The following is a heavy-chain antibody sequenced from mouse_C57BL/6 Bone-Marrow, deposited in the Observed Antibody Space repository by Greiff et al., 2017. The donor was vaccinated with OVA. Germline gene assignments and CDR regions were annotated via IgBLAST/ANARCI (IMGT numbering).Heavy chain of an antibody. J-gene: IGHJ3*01. CDR1: FSPFPLSF. Sequence: FSFPSSFSPFPLSFLPFFHPRPFHFLDFLFVIYPSYLYTNYNQNFKGKATLTVDTSSSTAYMQLSSLTSEDSAVYYCAIWYPSFAYWGQGTLVTVSA. CDR2: IYPSYLYT. V-gene: IGHV1-59*01. CDR3: AIWYPSFAY. D-gene: IGHD2-1*01.